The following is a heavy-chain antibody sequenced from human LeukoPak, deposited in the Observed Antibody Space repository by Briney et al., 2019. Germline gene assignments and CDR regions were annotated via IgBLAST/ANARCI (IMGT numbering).Heavy chain of an antibody. CDR2: INWNSISI. CDR3: ARALGDSSGYYLH. J-gene: IGHJ4*02. Sequence: GGSLRLSCEASGFTFDDYTMHWVRQAPGKGLEWVSGINWNSISIGYAESVKGRFTISRDNSKNTLYLQMNSLRAEDTAVYYCARALGDSSGYYLHWGQGTLVTVSS. D-gene: IGHD3-22*01. V-gene: IGHV3-9*01. CDR1: GFTFDDYT.